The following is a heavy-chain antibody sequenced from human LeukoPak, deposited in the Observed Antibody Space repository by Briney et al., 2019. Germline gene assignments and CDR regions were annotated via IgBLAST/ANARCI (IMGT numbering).Heavy chain of an antibody. D-gene: IGHD2-2*01. CDR3: ARRSRTRWFDP. CDR2: IYYSGST. Sequence: SETLSLTCTVSGGSISSYYWSWIRQPPGKGLEWIGYIYYSGSTNYNPSLKSQVTISVDTSKNQFSLKLSSVTAADTAVYYCARRSRTRWFDPWGQGTLVTVSS. J-gene: IGHJ5*02. CDR1: GGSISSYY. V-gene: IGHV4-59*12.